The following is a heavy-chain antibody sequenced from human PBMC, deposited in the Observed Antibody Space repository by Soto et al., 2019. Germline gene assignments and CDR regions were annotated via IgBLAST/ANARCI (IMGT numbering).Heavy chain of an antibody. CDR3: ARDPSYYGMDV. CDR2: INAGNGNT. J-gene: IGHJ6*02. Sequence: ASVKVSCKASGYTSTSYAMHWVRQAPGQRLEWMGWINAGNGNTKYSQKIQGRVTITKHTSASTAYMELSSLRSEDTAVYYCARDPSYYGMDVWGQGTTVTVSS. V-gene: IGHV1-3*01. CDR1: GYTSTSYA.